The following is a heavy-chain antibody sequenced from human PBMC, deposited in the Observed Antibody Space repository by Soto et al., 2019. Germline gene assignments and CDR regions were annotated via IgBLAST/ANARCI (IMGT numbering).Heavy chain of an antibody. CDR1: GDSISGSNFY. Sequence: QLQLQESGPGLVKSSETLSLACNVSGDSISGSNFYWSWIRQSPGKGLEWIGTIYYNGMKVHYTPSLKNRVPISVDSSKNQVTLSVSSVTSANTAIYFYATHARSGWLEKWFDPWGKGALVTVSS. D-gene: IGHD6-19*01. CDR2: IYYNGMKV. V-gene: IGHV4-39*01. J-gene: IGHJ5*02. CDR3: ATHARSGWLEKWFDP.